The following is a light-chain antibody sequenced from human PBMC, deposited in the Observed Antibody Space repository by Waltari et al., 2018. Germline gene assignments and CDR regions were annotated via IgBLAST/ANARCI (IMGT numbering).Light chain of an antibody. Sequence: EVVLTQSPDTMSLSPGERATLSCRASQSLTKRYLAWYQQNPGRAPRLLIYGASCRAAGIPDRFSGSGSGTDFTLTISRLVPEDVAVYYYQQYGSSVLYTFGQGTKLEIK. CDR1: QSLTKRY. V-gene: IGKV3-20*01. CDR3: QQYGSSVLYT. J-gene: IGKJ2*01. CDR2: GAS.